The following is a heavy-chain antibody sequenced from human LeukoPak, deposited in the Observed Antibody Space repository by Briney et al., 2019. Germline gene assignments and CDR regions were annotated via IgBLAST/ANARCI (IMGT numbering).Heavy chain of an antibody. CDR2: ISGGAAST. Sequence: GGSLRLSCAASGFTFSSYAMSWVRQAPGKGLEWVSAISGGAASTYYAESVRGRFTISRDNSENTLYLQMDNLRAEDSAIYYCANDHHNFDHTQFSYYFDSWGQGALVTVSS. CDR3: ANDHHNFDHTQFSYYFDS. D-gene: IGHD1-20*01. J-gene: IGHJ4*02. V-gene: IGHV3-23*01. CDR1: GFTFSSYA.